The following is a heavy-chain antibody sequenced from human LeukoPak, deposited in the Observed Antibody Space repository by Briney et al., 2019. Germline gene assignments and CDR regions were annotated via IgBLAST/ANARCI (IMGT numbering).Heavy chain of an antibody. V-gene: IGHV1-2*06. CDR1: GYTFTGYY. CDR2: INPNRGAT. J-gene: IGHJ6*03. D-gene: IGHD6-19*01. Sequence: ASVKVSCKASGYTFTGYYMHWVRQAPGQGLEWMGRINPNRGATNHAQKFQGSVTMTRDTSISTAYMELSRLRSDDTAVYYCARVRRGVAVAGPYYYYYMDVWGKGTTVTVSS. CDR3: ARVRRGVAVAGPYYYYYMDV.